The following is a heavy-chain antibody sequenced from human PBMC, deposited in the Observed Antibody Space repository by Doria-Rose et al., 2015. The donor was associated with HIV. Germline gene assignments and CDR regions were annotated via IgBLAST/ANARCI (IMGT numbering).Heavy chain of an antibody. V-gene: IGHV2-26*01. J-gene: IGHJ4*02. CDR3: ARIKSSRWYHKYYFDF. Sequence: QITLKESGPVLVKPTETLTLTCTVSGVSLSSPGMGVSWIRQPPGKALEWLANIFSDDARSYKTSLKSRLTISRCTYKCQVVRTMTDRDPVDTATYYCARIKSSRWYHKYYFDFWGQGTLVIVSA. CDR1: GVSLSSPGMG. D-gene: IGHD6-13*01. CDR2: IFSDDAR.